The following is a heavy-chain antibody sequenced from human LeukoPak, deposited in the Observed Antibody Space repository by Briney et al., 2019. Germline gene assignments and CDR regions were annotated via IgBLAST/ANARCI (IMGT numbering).Heavy chain of an antibody. V-gene: IGHV3-48*02. J-gene: IGHJ4*02. Sequence: GGSLRLSCAASGFIFSTYSINWVRQAPGKGLEWVSHISSGSSSIYYANSVKGRFTISRDNAKNSLYLQMNSLRDEDTAVYYCARSGYGSSWYFFDYWGQGTLVTVSS. CDR1: GFIFSTYS. D-gene: IGHD6-13*01. CDR2: ISSGSSSI. CDR3: ARSGYGSSWYFFDY.